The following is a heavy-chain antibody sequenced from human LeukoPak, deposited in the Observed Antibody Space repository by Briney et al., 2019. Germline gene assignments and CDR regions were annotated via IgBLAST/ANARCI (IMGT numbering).Heavy chain of an antibody. D-gene: IGHD4-17*01. CDR3: ARGPNYGDRVDYLDY. V-gene: IGHV3-7*01. J-gene: IGHJ4*02. CDR1: GFIFRSHW. Sequence: GGSLRLSCAASGFIFRSHWMRWVRQAPGRGLEWVAHIKQDGGERHYLDSAGGRFTLSRDDATNSLYLEMKSLRVDDTAVYYCARGPNYGDRVDYLDYWGQGTLVTVSS. CDR2: IKQDGGER.